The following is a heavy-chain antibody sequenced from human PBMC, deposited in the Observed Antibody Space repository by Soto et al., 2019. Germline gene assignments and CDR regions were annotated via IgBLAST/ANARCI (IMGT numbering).Heavy chain of an antibody. CDR1: GGSVSSGDYF. CDR3: AREKGYISGPKNFDS. Sequence: SETLSLTFTVSGGSVSSGDYFWSWIRQPPGKGLEWIGYIYDSGRSYYNPSLKSRVTMSVDTSKNQFSLKLRPVTAADTAMYYCAREKGYISGPKNFDSWGQGTLVTVSS. CDR2: IYDSGRS. J-gene: IGHJ4*02. D-gene: IGHD5-12*01. V-gene: IGHV4-30-4*01.